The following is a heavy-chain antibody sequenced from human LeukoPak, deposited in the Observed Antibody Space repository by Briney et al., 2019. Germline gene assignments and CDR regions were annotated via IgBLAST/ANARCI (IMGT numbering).Heavy chain of an antibody. D-gene: IGHD2-15*01. V-gene: IGHV1-69*04. CDR1: GGTFSSYA. CDR3: ARGTGSEAFDI. Sequence: SVKVSCKASGGTFSSYAISWVRQAPGQGLEWMGRIIPILGIANYAQKFQGRVTITTDKSTSTAYMELSSLRSEDTAVYYCARGTGSEAFDIWGPGTMVTVSS. CDR2: IIPILGIA. J-gene: IGHJ3*02.